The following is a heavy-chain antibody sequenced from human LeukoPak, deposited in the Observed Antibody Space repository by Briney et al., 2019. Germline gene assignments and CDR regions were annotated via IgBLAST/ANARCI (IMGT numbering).Heavy chain of an antibody. V-gene: IGHV4-34*01. CDR1: GGSFSGYY. J-gene: IGHJ1*01. Sequence: SETLSLTCAVYGGSFSGYYWSWIRQPPGKGLEWIGEINHSGGTNYNPSLKSRVTISIDTSKNQFSLKLSSVTAADTAVYYCASVSRLQYCSGDSCYSRYFQHWGQGTLVTVSS. CDR2: INHSGGT. CDR3: ASVSRLQYCSGDSCYSRYFQH. D-gene: IGHD2-15*01.